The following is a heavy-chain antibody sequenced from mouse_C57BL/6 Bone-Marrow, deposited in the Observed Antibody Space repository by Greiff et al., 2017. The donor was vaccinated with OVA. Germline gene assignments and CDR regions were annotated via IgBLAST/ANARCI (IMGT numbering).Heavy chain of an antibody. Sequence: QVQLQQSGPGLVAPSQSLSITCTVSGFSLTSYAISWVRQPPGKGLEWLGVIWTGGGTNYNSALKSRLSISKDNSKSQVFLKMNRLQTDDTARYYCARNSPVVATGAMDYWGQGTSVTVSS. J-gene: IGHJ4*01. CDR3: ARNSPVVATGAMDY. CDR1: GFSLTSYA. D-gene: IGHD1-1*01. V-gene: IGHV2-9-1*01. CDR2: IWTGGGT.